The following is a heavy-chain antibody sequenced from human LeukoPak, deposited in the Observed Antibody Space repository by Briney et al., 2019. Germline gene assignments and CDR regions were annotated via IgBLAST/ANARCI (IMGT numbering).Heavy chain of an antibody. CDR3: AITYTSSSVVDY. CDR1: GYRFTSYW. V-gene: IGHV5-51*01. Sequence: GESLKISCKGSGYRFTSYWIGWVRQMSGKGLEWMGIIFPGDSDTRYSPSFQGQVTISADKSISTAYLQWSSLKASDTAIYYCAITYTSSSVVDYWGQGTLVTVSA. CDR2: IFPGDSDT. J-gene: IGHJ4*02. D-gene: IGHD6-6*01.